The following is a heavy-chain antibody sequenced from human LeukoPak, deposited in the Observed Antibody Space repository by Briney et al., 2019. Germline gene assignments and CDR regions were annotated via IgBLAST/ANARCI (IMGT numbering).Heavy chain of an antibody. CDR1: GFTDSSNY. D-gene: IGHD2-21*02. Sequence: PGGSLRLSCAASGFTDSSNYMSWVRQAPGKGLEWVSVIYSGGSTYYADSVKGRFTISRDNSKNTLYLQMNSLRAEDTAVYYCARVGVVVTPGAFDIWGQGTMVTVSS. J-gene: IGHJ3*02. V-gene: IGHV3-53*01. CDR2: IYSGGST. CDR3: ARVGVVVTPGAFDI.